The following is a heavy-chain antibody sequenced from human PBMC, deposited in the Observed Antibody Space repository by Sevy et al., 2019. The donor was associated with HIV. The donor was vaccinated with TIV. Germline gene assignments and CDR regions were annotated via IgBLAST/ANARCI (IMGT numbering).Heavy chain of an antibody. Sequence: GGSLRLSCAGSGFTFSSYDMNWVRQAPGKGLEWNSKISSSGSSIYYADSVKGRFTIARDNVKNSLNLQMNSLRAEDTVLYYWARNGGAYDTGFDPWGQGTLVTVSS. CDR3: ARNGGAYDTGFDP. CDR1: GFTFSSYD. D-gene: IGHD3-22*01. J-gene: IGHJ5*02. V-gene: IGHV3-48*03. CDR2: ISSSGSSI.